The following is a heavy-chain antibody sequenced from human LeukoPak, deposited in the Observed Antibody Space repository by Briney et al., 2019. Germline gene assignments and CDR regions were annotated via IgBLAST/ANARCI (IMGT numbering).Heavy chain of an antibody. CDR2: IYYSGST. J-gene: IGHJ4*02. Sequence: PSQTLSLTCTVSGSSISSGDYYWSWIRQPPGKGLEWIGYIYYSGSTNYNPSLKSRVTISVDTSKNQFSLKLSSVTAADTAVYYCARSYSSSYYFDYWGQGTLVTVSS. D-gene: IGHD6-6*01. CDR1: GSSISSGDYY. CDR3: ARSYSSSYYFDY. V-gene: IGHV4-61*08.